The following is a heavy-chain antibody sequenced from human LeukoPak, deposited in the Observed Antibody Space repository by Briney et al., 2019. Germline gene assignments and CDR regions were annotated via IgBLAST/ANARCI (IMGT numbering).Heavy chain of an antibody. Sequence: PSETLSLTCTVSGGSISSGSYYWSWIRQPAGKGLEWIGRIYTSGSTNYNPSLKSRVTISVDTSKNQFSLKLSSVTAADTAVYYCARSPSSSWYRRYYYYYYMDVWGKGTTVTVSS. CDR3: ARSPSSSWYRRYYYYYYMDV. J-gene: IGHJ6*03. CDR2: IYTSGST. V-gene: IGHV4-61*02. CDR1: GGSISSGSYY. D-gene: IGHD6-13*01.